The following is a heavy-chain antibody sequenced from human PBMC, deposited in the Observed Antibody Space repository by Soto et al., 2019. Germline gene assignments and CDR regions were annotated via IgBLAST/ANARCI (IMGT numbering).Heavy chain of an antibody. CDR1: GGSISSTNYF. J-gene: IGHJ4*02. D-gene: IGHD3-22*01. CDR3: ARQRDYYDTSGHSYFDY. CDR2: IHYSGST. V-gene: IGHV4-39*01. Sequence: PSETLSLTCTVSGGSISSTNYFWGWIRQPPGKGLEWIGSIHYSGSTYYNPSLKSRVTVSVDTSKNQFSLKLTSVTAADTAVYYCARQRDYYDTSGHSYFDYWGQGTLVTVSS.